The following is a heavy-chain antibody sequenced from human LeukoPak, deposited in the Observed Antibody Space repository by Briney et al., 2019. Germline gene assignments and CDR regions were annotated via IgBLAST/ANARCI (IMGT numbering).Heavy chain of an antibody. J-gene: IGHJ4*02. Sequence: AGGSLRLSCAASGSTFEDYAMHWVRQAPGKGLEWVSGISWNSGSIGYADSVKGRFTISRDDAKNSLYLQMNSLRSEDTALYYCAKGSVAGTADLDYWGQGTLVTVSS. CDR1: GSTFEDYA. V-gene: IGHV3-9*01. CDR3: AKGSVAGTADLDY. CDR2: ISWNSGSI. D-gene: IGHD6-19*01.